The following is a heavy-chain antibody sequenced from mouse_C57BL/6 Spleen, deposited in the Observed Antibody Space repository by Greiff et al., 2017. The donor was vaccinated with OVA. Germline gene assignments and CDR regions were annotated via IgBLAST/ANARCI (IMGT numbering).Heavy chain of an antibody. CDR1: GYTFTDYY. V-gene: IGHV1-26*01. J-gene: IGHJ4*01. CDR2: INPNNGGT. CDR3: ARPFYIYAMDY. Sequence: EVQLQQSGPELVKPGASVKISCKASGYTFTDYYMNWVKQSHGKSLEWIGDINPNNGGTSYNQKFKGKATLTVDKSSSTAYMELRSLTSEDSAVYYCARPFYIYAMDYWGQGTSVTVSS. D-gene: IGHD2-1*01.